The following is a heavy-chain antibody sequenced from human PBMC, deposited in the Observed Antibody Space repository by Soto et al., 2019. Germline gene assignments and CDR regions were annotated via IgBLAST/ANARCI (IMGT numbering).Heavy chain of an antibody. V-gene: IGHV1-46*01. J-gene: IGHJ4*02. CDR1: GYIFTNYY. CDR2: INPNGGST. D-gene: IGHD2-21*01. Sequence: QVRLVQSGAEVKKPGASVKVSCKASGYIFTNYYIHGVRQAPGQGLECMAIINPNGGSTNCAQEFRGRITLTRDTSTSTVYMDLSSLTSEDTDVYYCARGLYSGDKWGQGTLVTVSS. CDR3: ARGLYSGDK.